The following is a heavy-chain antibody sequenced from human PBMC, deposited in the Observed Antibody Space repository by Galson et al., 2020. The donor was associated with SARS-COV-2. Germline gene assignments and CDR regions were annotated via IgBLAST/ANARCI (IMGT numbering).Heavy chain of an antibody. J-gene: IGHJ4*02. CDR2: IYSDGRT. V-gene: IGHV3-66*01. CDR3: ARDWLGQFDY. CDR1: GFAVSSTY. Sequence: GGSLRLSCAASGFAVSSTYMSWIRQAPGKGLFWVSVIYSDGRTDYADSVKGRFTISRDNSKTTLYLQMNSLTVEDTAIYYCARDWLGQFDYGGQGTRVTVSS. D-gene: IGHD6-19*01.